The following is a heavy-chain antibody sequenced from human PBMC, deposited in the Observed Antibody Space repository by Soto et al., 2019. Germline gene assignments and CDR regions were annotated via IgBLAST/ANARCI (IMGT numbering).Heavy chain of an antibody. CDR1: GGTFSSYT. Sequence: QVQLVQSGAEVKKPGSSVMVSCKASGGTFSSYTMSWVRQAPGQGLEWMGRIIPILGIANYVQKFQGRVTITADKSTSTAYMELSSLRSEDTAVYYCASLMSSGYYYGMDVWGQGTTVTVSS. V-gene: IGHV1-69*02. CDR2: IIPILGIA. CDR3: ASLMSSGYYYGMDV. J-gene: IGHJ6*02. D-gene: IGHD3-10*01.